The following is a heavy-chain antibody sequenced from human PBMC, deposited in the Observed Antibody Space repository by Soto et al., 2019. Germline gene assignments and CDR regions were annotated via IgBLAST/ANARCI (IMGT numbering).Heavy chain of an antibody. J-gene: IGHJ4*02. CDR2: IYYSQSN. CDR1: GGSISSYY. D-gene: IGHD3-9*01. CDR3: ARSEYYFDWSLVFDY. Sequence: SETLSLTCTVSGGSISSYYWSWIRQPPGKGLEWIGYIYYSQSNNYNPSLKSRVTISVDTSKNQFSLRLSSVTAADTAVYYCARSEYYFDWSLVFDYWGQGTLVTVSS. V-gene: IGHV4-59*12.